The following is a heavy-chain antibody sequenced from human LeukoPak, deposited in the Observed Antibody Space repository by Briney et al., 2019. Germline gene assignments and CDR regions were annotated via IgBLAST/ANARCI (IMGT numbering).Heavy chain of an antibody. V-gene: IGHV4-31*03. CDR3: AREVRNVVVVAENYFDY. J-gene: IGHJ4*02. CDR1: GGSISSGGYY. D-gene: IGHD2-15*01. Sequence: PSGTLSLTCTVSGGSISSGGYYWSWLRQHPGKGLEWIGYIYYSGSTYYNPSLKSRVTISVDTSKNQFSLKLSSVTAADTAVYYCAREVRNVVVVAENYFDYWGQGTLVTVSS. CDR2: IYYSGST.